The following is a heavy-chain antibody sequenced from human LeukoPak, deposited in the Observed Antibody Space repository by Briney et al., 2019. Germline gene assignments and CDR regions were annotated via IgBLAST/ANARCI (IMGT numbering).Heavy chain of an antibody. J-gene: IGHJ5*02. CDR2: ISSSSSYI. D-gene: IGHD5-18*01. V-gene: IGHV3-21*01. Sequence: GGSLRLPCAASGFTFSSYSMNWVRQAPGKGLEWVSSISSSSSYIYYADSVKGRFTISRDNAKNSLYLQMNSLRAEDTAVYYCARDPGYSSGNWFDPWGQGTLVTVSS. CDR1: GFTFSSYS. CDR3: ARDPGYSSGNWFDP.